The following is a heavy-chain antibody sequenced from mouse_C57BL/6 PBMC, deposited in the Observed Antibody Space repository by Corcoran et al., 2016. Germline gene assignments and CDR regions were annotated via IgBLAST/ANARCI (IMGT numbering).Heavy chain of an antibody. CDR1: GYSITSGYY. J-gene: IGHJ4*01. D-gene: IGHD1-1*01. V-gene: IGHV3-6*01. CDR2: ISYDGSN. Sequence: DVQLQESGPGLVKPSQSLSLTCSVTGYSITSGYYWNWIRQFPGNKLEWMGYISYDGSNNYNPSLKNRISITRDTSKNQFFLKLNSVTTEDTATYYCARDHSTHYYAMDYWGQGTSVTVSS. CDR3: ARDHSTHYYAMDY.